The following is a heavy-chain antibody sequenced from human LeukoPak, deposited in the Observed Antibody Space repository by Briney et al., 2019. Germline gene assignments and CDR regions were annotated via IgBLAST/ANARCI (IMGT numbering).Heavy chain of an antibody. CDR3: AKAASSRGRYADTFDY. V-gene: IGHV3-30*02. J-gene: IGHJ4*02. Sequence: TGGSLRLSCAASGFTFSSYGMHWVRQAPGKGLEWVAFILYDGSKKYYADSVRGRFTISRDNSKNTVFLQMNTLGSEDTAIFYCAKAASSRGRYADTFDYWGQGTQVTVSS. CDR2: ILYDGSKK. D-gene: IGHD6-19*01. CDR1: GFTFSSYG.